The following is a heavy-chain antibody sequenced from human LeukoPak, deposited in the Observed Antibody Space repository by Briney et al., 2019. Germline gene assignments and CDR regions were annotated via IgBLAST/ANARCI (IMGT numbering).Heavy chain of an antibody. CDR2: INSDGSWT. CDR3: ASFYETY. J-gene: IGHJ4*02. V-gene: IGHV3-74*01. D-gene: IGHD2/OR15-2a*01. Sequence: PGGSLRLSCVASGNYWMHWVRQAPGKGLVWVSHINSDGSWTSYADSVKGRFTISKDNAKNTVYLQMNSLRAEDTAVYYCASFYETYWGRGTLVTVSS. CDR1: GNYW.